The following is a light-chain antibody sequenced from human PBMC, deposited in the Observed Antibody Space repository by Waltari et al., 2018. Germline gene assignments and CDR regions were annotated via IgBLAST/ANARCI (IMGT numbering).Light chain of an antibody. CDR2: RAS. J-gene: IGKJ1*01. CDR1: QSVNTN. CDR3: QHYNNWPPPWT. Sequence: EIVMTQSPATLSVSPGEGVTLSCRASQSVNTNLARYQPKPGQPPRLLIDRASTRATGIAARFSGSGSGTDFTLTIRSLQSEDYAVYYCQHYNNWPPPWTFGQGTKVEIK. V-gene: IGKV3-15*01.